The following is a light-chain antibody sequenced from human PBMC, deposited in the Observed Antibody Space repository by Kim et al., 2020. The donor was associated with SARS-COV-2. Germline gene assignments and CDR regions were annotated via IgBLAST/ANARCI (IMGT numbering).Light chain of an antibody. CDR1: QSVGSS. V-gene: IGKV3-11*01. Sequence: SPGERASRSCRASQSVGSSVASYQQRPGQSPRLLIYDASIRPTGIPARFSGSGYGTDFTLTISHLEPEDFAVYYCQQRINWPLTFGGGTKVDIK. CDR2: DAS. J-gene: IGKJ4*01. CDR3: QQRINWPLT.